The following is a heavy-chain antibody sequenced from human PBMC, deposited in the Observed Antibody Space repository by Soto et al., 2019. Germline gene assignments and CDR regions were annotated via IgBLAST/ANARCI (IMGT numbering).Heavy chain of an antibody. CDR3: ARDPANYYDTIGGMDV. D-gene: IGHD3-22*01. Sequence: SETLSLTCTVSGGSISSYYWSWIRQPPGKGLEWIGYIYYSGSTNYNPSLKSRVTISVDTSKNQFSLKLSSVTAADTAVYYCARDPANYYDTIGGMDVWGQGTTVTVSS. V-gene: IGHV4-59*01. CDR1: GGSISSYY. CDR2: IYYSGST. J-gene: IGHJ6*02.